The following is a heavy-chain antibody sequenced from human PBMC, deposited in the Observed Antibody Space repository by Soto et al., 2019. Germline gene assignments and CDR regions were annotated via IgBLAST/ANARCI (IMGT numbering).Heavy chain of an antibody. CDR3: AKGVGSSGYYSLFDY. CDR1: GFTFDDYA. Sequence: EVQLVESGGGLVQPGRSLRLSCAASGFTFDDYAMHWVRQAPGKGLEWVSGISWNSGSIGYADSVKGRFTISRDNAKNSLYLQMNSLRAEDTALYYCAKGVGSSGYYSLFDYWGQGTLVTVSS. J-gene: IGHJ4*02. V-gene: IGHV3-9*01. CDR2: ISWNSGSI. D-gene: IGHD3-22*01.